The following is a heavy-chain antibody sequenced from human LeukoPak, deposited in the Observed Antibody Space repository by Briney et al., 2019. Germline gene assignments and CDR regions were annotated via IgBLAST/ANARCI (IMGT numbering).Heavy chain of an antibody. CDR3: ARGGVGYYYDSSGYGY. CDR2: INPNSGGA. V-gene: IGHV1-2*02. J-gene: IGHJ4*02. Sequence: ASAKVSCKASGYTFTGYYMHWVRQAPGQGLEWMGWINPNSGGANYAQKFQGRVTMTRDTSISTAYMELSRLRSDDTAVYYCARGGVGYYYDSSGYGYWGQGTLVTVSS. D-gene: IGHD3-22*01. CDR1: GYTFTGYY.